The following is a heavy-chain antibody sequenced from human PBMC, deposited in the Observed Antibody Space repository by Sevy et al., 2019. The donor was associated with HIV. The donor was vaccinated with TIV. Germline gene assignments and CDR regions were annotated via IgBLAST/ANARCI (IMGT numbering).Heavy chain of an antibody. J-gene: IGHJ5*02. V-gene: IGHV3-30*04. CDR2: ISYDGSNK. CDR3: ARGPNYYDSSGYYNNWFDP. CDR1: GFTFSSYA. Sequence: GGSLRLSCAASGFTFSSYAMHWVRQAPGEGLEWVAVISYDGSNKYYADSVKGRFTISRDNSKNTLYLQMNSLRAEDTAVYYCARGPNYYDSSGYYNNWFDPWGQGTLVTVSS. D-gene: IGHD3-22*01.